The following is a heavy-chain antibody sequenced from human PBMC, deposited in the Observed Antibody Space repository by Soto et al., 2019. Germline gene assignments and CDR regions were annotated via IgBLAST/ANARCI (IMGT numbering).Heavy chain of an antibody. J-gene: IGHJ4*02. CDR1: GGSISRGGYY. Sequence: PSETLSLTCTVSGGSISRGGYYWSWIRQHPGKGLEWIGYIYYSGSTYYNPFLKSRVTISVDTSKNQFSLKLSSVTAADTAVYYCARFHGSSWRDFDYWGQGTLVTVSS. D-gene: IGHD6-13*01. V-gene: IGHV4-31*03. CDR3: ARFHGSSWRDFDY. CDR2: IYYSGST.